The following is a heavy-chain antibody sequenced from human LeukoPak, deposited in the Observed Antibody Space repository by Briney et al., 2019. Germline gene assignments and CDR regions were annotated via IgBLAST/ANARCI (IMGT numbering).Heavy chain of an antibody. Sequence: GGSLRLSCAASGFTFSNSALSWVRQAPGKGLEWVSDISGSGGSTYYADSAKGRFTISRDNSKNTLYLQMNSLRVEDTAVYYCAKWLFRPELDYWGQGTLVTVSS. D-gene: IGHD3-22*01. J-gene: IGHJ4*02. CDR1: GFTFSNSA. CDR2: ISGSGGST. CDR3: AKWLFRPELDY. V-gene: IGHV3-23*01.